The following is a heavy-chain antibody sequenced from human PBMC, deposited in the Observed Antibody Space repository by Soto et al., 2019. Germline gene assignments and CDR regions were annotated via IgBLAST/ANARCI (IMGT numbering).Heavy chain of an antibody. CDR3: ARDGGYPQYYFDY. J-gene: IGHJ4*02. D-gene: IGHD3-16*01. V-gene: IGHV1-69*13. CDR2: IIPIFGTA. CDR1: GGTFSSYA. Sequence: GASVKVSCKASGGTFSSYAISWVRQAPGQGLEWMGGIIPIFGTANYAQKFQGRVTITADESTSTAYMELSSLRSEDTAVYYCARDGGYPQYYFDYWGQGTLVTVSS.